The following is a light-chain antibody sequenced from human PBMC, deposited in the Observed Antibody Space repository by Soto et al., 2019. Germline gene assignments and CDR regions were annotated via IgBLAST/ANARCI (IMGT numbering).Light chain of an antibody. CDR1: QSVSSL. Sequence: DIQITQAPSTRSASVGDRVAITCRASQSVSSLLAWYQQKPGKAPNLLIYKASTLESGVPLRFSGSGSGTEFTLTISSLQPDDFATYYCQHYSSYPWTFGQGTKVDIK. V-gene: IGKV1-5*03. J-gene: IGKJ1*01. CDR3: QHYSSYPWT. CDR2: KAS.